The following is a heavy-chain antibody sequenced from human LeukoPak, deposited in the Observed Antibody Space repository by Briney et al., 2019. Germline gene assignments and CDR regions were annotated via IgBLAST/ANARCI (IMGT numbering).Heavy chain of an antibody. V-gene: IGHV3-48*03. CDR1: GFTFSDCD. Sequence: PGGSLRLSCTASGFTFSDCDMNWFRQAPGKGLEWVSYISSSGSTIYYADSVKGRFTISRDNAKNSLYLQMNSLRAEDTAVYYCASREATYYDFWSGHTLDDYWGQGTLVTVSS. CDR3: ASREATYYDFWSGHTLDDY. D-gene: IGHD3-3*01. J-gene: IGHJ4*02. CDR2: ISSSGSTI.